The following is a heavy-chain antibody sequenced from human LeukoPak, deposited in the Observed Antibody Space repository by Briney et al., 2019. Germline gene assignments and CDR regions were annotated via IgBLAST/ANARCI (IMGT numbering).Heavy chain of an antibody. J-gene: IGHJ4*02. Sequence: SVKVSCKASGGTFSSYAISWVRQAPGQGLEWMGRIIPIFGTANYAQKFQGRVTLTTDESPSTAYMELSSLRSEDTAVYYCARSTYYYDSSGYYYVLDYWGQGTLVTVSS. CDR3: ARSTYYYDSSGYYYVLDY. CDR2: IIPIFGTA. V-gene: IGHV1-69*05. D-gene: IGHD3-22*01. CDR1: GGTFSSYA.